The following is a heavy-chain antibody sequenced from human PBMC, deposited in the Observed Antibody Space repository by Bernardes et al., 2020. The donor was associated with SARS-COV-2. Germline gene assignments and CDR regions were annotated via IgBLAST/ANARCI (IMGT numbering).Heavy chain of an antibody. J-gene: IGHJ4*02. CDR3: ARHLTTGRWDYFDY. V-gene: IGHV1-69*13. D-gene: IGHD1-1*01. CDR2: IIPRFGST. CDR1: GDTFTSYA. Sequence: SVKVSCKASGDTFTSYAFSWVRQAPGQGLEWMGRIIPRFGSTNYAQNFQGRVTITADESSSTAYMELSSLSSVTAADTAVFYCARHLTTGRWDYFDYWGQGTLVTVSS.